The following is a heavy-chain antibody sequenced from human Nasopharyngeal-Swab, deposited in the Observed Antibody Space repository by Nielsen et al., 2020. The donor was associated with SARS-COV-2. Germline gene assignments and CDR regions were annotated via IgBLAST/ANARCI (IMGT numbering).Heavy chain of an antibody. Sequence: RQAPGKGLEWIGYIYYSGSTYYNPSLKSRVTISVDTSKNQFSLKLSSVTAADTAVYYCARGFRRYQLLPGWSDPWGQGTLVTVSS. J-gene: IGHJ5*02. V-gene: IGHV4-30-4*01. CDR3: ARGFRRYQLLPGWSDP. D-gene: IGHD2-2*01. CDR2: IYYSGST.